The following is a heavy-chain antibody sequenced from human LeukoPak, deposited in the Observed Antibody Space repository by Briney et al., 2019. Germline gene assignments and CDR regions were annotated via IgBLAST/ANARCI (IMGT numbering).Heavy chain of an antibody. J-gene: IGHJ5*02. V-gene: IGHV4-59*01. CDR2: IYYSGST. Sequence: SETLSLTCTVSGGSISTYYWSWVRQPPGKGLEWIGCIYYSGSTNYNPSLKSRVTISVDTSKNQFSLNLNSVSAAGTAIYYCARQPVNYDSWFDPWGQGTLVTVSS. CDR1: GGSISTYY. D-gene: IGHD3-3*01. CDR3: ARQPVNYDSWFDP.